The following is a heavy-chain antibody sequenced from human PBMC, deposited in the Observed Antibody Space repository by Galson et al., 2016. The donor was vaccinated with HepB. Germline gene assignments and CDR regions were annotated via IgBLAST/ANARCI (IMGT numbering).Heavy chain of an antibody. CDR1: GFTFNSNA. D-gene: IGHD5-12*01. CDR3: ARVKDEYNSGWNVNDY. J-gene: IGHJ4*02. Sequence: SLRLSCAASGFTFNSNAFHWVRQAPDKGLEWVALISYDGSNKYYSDSVKGRFAISRDNSKNTLYLQMSSLRAEDTAVYYCARVKDEYNSGWNVNDYWGQGILVTVSS. CDR2: ISYDGSNK. V-gene: IGHV3-30*09.